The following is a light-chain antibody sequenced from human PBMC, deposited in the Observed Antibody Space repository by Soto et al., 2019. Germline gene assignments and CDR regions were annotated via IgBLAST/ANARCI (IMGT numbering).Light chain of an antibody. CDR3: SSYATRSGL. Sequence: QSALTQPASVSGSPGQSITISCTGTSSDVGAYNYVSWYQQHPGKAPKLMIYDVNNRPSGVSNRFSGSTSGNTASLTIFGLEAEDEADYYCSSYATRSGLFGGGTKLTVL. CDR1: SSDVGAYNY. J-gene: IGLJ2*01. V-gene: IGLV2-14*03. CDR2: DVN.